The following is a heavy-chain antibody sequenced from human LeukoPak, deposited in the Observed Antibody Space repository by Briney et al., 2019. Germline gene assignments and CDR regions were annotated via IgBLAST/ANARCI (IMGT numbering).Heavy chain of an antibody. Sequence: SETLSLTCAIYGGSFSGYYWSWIRQPPGKGLEWIGEINHSGSTNYNPSLKSRVTISVDTSKNQFSLKLSSVTAADTAVYYCARVGDYGDPRGAFDIWGQGTMVTVSS. J-gene: IGHJ3*02. CDR2: INHSGST. D-gene: IGHD4-17*01. V-gene: IGHV4-34*01. CDR3: ARVGDYGDPRGAFDI. CDR1: GGSFSGYY.